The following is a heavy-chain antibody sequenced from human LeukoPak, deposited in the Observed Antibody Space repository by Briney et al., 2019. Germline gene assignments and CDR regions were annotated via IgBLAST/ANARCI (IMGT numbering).Heavy chain of an antibody. CDR3: ASSIAVARGGAFDI. V-gene: IGHV4-34*01. D-gene: IGHD6-19*01. CDR1: GGSISSYY. CDR2: INHSGMS. J-gene: IGHJ3*02. Sequence: SETLSLTCTVSGGSISSYYWSWIRQPPGKGLEWIGEINHSGMSAYDPSLKSRVTISVDRSKNQFSLKLSSVTAADTAVYYCASSIAVARGGAFDIWGQGTMVTVSS.